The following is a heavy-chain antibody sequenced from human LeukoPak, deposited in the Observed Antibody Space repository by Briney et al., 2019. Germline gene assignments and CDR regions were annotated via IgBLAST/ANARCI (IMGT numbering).Heavy chain of an antibody. CDR3: ARGLRNGLDY. CDR2: INQDGTEK. V-gene: IGHV3-7*03. D-gene: IGHD5-12*01. J-gene: IGHJ4*02. CDR1: GFTFSSYW. Sequence: GGSLRLSCAASGFTFSSYWMSWVRQAPGEGLEWVAKINQDGTEKAYVDSVRGRFTISRDNAKNSLFLQMNSLRAEDTAVYYCARGLRNGLDYWGQGTLVTVSS.